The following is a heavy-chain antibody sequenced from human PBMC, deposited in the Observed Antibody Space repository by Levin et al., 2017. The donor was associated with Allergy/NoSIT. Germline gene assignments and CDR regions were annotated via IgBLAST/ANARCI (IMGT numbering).Heavy chain of an antibody. CDR1: GFTFSSYG. V-gene: IGHV3-30*18. J-gene: IGHJ3*02. Sequence: GGSLRLSCAASGFTFSSYGMHWVRQAPGKGLEWVAVISYDGSNKYYADSVKGRFTISRDNSKNTLYLQMNSLRAEDTAVYYCAKAGQEGTDCSSTSCYVGAFDIWGQGTMVTVSS. D-gene: IGHD2-2*01. CDR3: AKAGQEGTDCSSTSCYVGAFDI. CDR2: ISYDGSNK.